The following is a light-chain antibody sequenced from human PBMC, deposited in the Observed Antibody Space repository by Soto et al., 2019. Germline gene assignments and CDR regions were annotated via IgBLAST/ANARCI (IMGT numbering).Light chain of an antibody. Sequence: QSALTQPASVSGPPGQSITISCTGTTSDVGGYNYVSWFQQHPGKAPKLIIYDVSDRPSGVSNRFSGSKSGNTASLTISGLQAEDEADYFCSSYTSSTTPYVFGTGTKVTVL. J-gene: IGLJ1*01. CDR3: SSYTSSTTPYV. CDR2: DVS. V-gene: IGLV2-14*01. CDR1: TSDVGGYNY.